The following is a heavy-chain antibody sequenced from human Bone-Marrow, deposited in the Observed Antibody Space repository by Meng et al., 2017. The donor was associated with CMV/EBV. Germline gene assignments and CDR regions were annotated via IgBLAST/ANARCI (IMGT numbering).Heavy chain of an antibody. V-gene: IGHV3-21*01. D-gene: IGHD1-26*01. CDR1: GFTFSSYS. CDR3: ARDRLRYSERPGVD. CDR2: ISSSSSYI. J-gene: IGHJ4*02. Sequence: SGFTFSSYSMNWVRQAPGKGLEWVSSISSSSSYIYYADSVKGRFTISRDNAKNSLYLQMNSLRAEDTAVYYCARDRLRYSERPGVDWGQGTLVTVSS.